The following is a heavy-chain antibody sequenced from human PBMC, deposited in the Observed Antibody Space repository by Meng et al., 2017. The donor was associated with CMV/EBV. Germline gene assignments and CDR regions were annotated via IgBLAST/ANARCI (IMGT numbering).Heavy chain of an antibody. CDR1: GCSISSYY. D-gene: IGHD2-2*01. J-gene: IGHJ5*02. V-gene: IGHV4-4*07. Sequence: VQLQEAGPGLVKPSETLSLTCTVSGCSISSYYWSWIRQTAGKGLEWIGRIYTSGSTNYNPSLKSRVTMSVDTSKNQFSLKLSSVTAADTAVYYCARDLMNCSSTSCANWFDPWGQGTLVTVSS. CDR2: IYTSGST. CDR3: ARDLMNCSSTSCANWFDP.